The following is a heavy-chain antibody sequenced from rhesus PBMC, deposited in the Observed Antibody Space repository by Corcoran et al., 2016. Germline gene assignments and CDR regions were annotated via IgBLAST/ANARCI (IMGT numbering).Heavy chain of an antibody. J-gene: IGHJ4*01. D-gene: IGHD1-44*02. CDR2: IGNKANGGTA. CDR3: VRGEWELRA. Sequence: EVQLVESGGGLVQPGGSLRLSCVASGFTFSDYYMSWVRQAPGTGPEWVGFIGNKANGGTAEYAASVKGRFTISRDESKSTSSLQLNSLKTEDTAVYYCVRGEWELRAWGQGVLVTVSS. CDR1: GFTFSDYY. V-gene: IGHV3S22*01.